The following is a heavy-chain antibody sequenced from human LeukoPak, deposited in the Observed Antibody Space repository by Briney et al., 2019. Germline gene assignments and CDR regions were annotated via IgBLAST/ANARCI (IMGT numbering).Heavy chain of an antibody. CDR1: GFTFSRYS. V-gene: IGHV3-21*01. D-gene: IGHD2-15*01. CDR2: ISSSSSYI. CDR3: ASSQAAAGLNWFDP. Sequence: GGSLRLSCAASGFTFSRYSMNWVRQAPGKGLKWVSSISSSSSYIYYADSVKGRFTISRDNAKNSLYLQMNSLRAEDTAVYYCASSQAAAGLNWFDPWGQGTLVTVSS. J-gene: IGHJ5*02.